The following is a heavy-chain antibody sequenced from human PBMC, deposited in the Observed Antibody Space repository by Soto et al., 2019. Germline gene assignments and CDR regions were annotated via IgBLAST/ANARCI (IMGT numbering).Heavy chain of an antibody. Sequence: GGSLRLSCAASGFTFSSYAMNWVRQTPGKGLEWVSTISGGGGSTYYADSVKGRFTISRDNSKNTLYLQMNSLRGEDTAVYFCANPGYAQKPPHGLYYFDYWGQGSLVTVSS. CDR1: GFTFSSYA. D-gene: IGHD2-8*01. CDR3: ANPGYAQKPPHGLYYFDY. CDR2: ISGGGGST. J-gene: IGHJ4*02. V-gene: IGHV3-23*01.